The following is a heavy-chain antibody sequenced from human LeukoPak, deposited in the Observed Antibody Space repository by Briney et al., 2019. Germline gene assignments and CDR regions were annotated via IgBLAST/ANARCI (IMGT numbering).Heavy chain of an antibody. J-gene: IGHJ4*02. D-gene: IGHD3-10*01. CDR3: TGNYYGSGSYADFDY. V-gene: IGHV3-73*01. Sequence: GGALRLSCAASGFTFSGSALHWVRQASGKGLEWVGRIRSTANGYATAYAASVKGRFTISRDDSKNTAYLQMDSLKTEDTAVYYCTGNYYGSGSYADFDYWGQGTLVTVSS. CDR1: GFTFSGSA. CDR2: IRSTANGYAT.